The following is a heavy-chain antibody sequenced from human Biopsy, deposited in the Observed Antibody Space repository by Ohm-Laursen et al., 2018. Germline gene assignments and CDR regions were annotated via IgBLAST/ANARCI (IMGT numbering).Heavy chain of an antibody. V-gene: IGHV3-48*03. CDR1: GFTFSSYE. CDR2: ISSSGSTI. CDR3: ARDYPSYSSVWYREPIIHC. Sequence: LRLSCTASGFTFSSYEMNWVRQAPGKGLEWVSYISSSGSTIHYADSVKGRFTISRDNAKNSLYLQMNSLRAEDTAVYYCARDYPSYSSVWYREPIIHCWGQGTLVTVSS. D-gene: IGHD6-19*01. J-gene: IGHJ4*02.